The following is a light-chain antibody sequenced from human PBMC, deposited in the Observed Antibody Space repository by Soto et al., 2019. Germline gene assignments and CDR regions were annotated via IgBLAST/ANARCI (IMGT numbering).Light chain of an antibody. CDR1: SRDVGGYNY. CDR2: EVS. CDR3: SSYAGSTLL. Sequence: QSALTQPPSASGSPGQSVTISCTGTSRDVGGYNYVSWYQHHPGKAPKLMIYEVSKRPSGVPDHFSGSKSGNTASLTVSGLQAEDEADYYCSSYAGSTLLFGGGTKLTVL. J-gene: IGLJ2*01. V-gene: IGLV2-8*01.